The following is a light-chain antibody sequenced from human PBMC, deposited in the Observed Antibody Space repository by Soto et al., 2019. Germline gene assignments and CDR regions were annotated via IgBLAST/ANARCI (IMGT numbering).Light chain of an antibody. CDR1: QSVRSY. V-gene: IGKV3-11*01. Sequence: EIVLTQSPATLSLSPGERASLSGRASQSVRSYLAWYQQKPGQAPRLLMYDASNRATGIPARFSGSGSGTDFTLTIRSLEPEDFAVYYCQQRSNWPWTFGQGTKVEIK. CDR2: DAS. CDR3: QQRSNWPWT. J-gene: IGKJ1*01.